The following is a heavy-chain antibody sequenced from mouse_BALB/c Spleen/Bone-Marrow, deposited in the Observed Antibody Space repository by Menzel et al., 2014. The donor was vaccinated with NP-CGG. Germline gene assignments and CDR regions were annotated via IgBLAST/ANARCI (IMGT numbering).Heavy chain of an antibody. Sequence: QVQLQQSGAELVKPGASVKLSCKASGYTFTSYWMHWVKQRPGQGLEWIGEIDPSDSYTNYNQKFKGKATLTVDKSSSTAYMQLSSLTSEDSAVYYCAREGDDGFRFYRVRGTTLTVPS. CDR1: GYTFTSYW. CDR3: AREGDDGFRFY. V-gene: IGHV1-69*02. CDR2: IDPSDSYT. J-gene: IGHJ2*01. D-gene: IGHD2-3*01.